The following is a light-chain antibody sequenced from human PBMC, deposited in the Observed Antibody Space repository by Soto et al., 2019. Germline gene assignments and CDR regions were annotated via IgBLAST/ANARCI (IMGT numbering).Light chain of an antibody. Sequence: EIVMTQSPATLSVSPGERATLSCRASQSVSSNLAWYQQKPGQAPRLLIYGASTRATGIPARFSGSGSGTEFTLTISSLQSEDFAAYYCQQYNNWPFTFGPGTKVYIK. CDR2: GAS. V-gene: IGKV3-15*01. CDR1: QSVSSN. J-gene: IGKJ3*01. CDR3: QQYNNWPFT.